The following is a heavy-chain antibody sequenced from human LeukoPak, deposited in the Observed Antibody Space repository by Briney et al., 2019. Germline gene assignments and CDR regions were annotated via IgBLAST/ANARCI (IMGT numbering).Heavy chain of an antibody. V-gene: IGHV3-74*01. CDR2: INTDGSNT. Sequence: GGSLRLSCEASGFTFSNYWMHWVRQAPGKGLVWVSRINTDGSNTAYADSVKGRFTISRDTAKNTLSLQMDSLRAEDTAMYFCVRDGVFSIRAAAPFDHWGQGTLVTVSS. J-gene: IGHJ4*02. CDR3: VRDGVFSIRAAAPFDH. D-gene: IGHD6-13*01. CDR1: GFTFSNYW.